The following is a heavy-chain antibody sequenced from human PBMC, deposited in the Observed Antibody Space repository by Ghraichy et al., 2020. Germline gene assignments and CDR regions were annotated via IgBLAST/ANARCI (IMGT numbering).Heavy chain of an antibody. J-gene: IGHJ1*01. V-gene: IGHV1-24*01. CDR1: GYTLTELS. Sequence: ASVKVSCKVSGYTLTELSMHWVRQAPGKGLEWMGGFDPEDGETIYAQKFQGRVTMTEDTSTDTAYMELSSLRSEDTAVYYCATDGFNYYDSSGFAGFQHWGQGTLVTVSS. D-gene: IGHD3-22*01. CDR2: FDPEDGET. CDR3: ATDGFNYYDSSGFAGFQH.